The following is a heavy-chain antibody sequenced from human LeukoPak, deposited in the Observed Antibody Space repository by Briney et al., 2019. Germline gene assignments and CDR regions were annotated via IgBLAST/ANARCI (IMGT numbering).Heavy chain of an antibody. D-gene: IGHD1-14*01. CDR1: GYTFTSYY. V-gene: IGHV1-46*01. Sequence: GASVKVSCKASGYTFTSYYMHWVRQAPGQGLEWMGIINPSGGSTSYAQKFQGRVTMTRDMSTSTVYMELSSLRSEDTAVYYCASDRTSRHSPGGTQFDYWGQGTLVTVSS. CDR2: INPSGGST. J-gene: IGHJ4*02. CDR3: ASDRTSRHSPGGTQFDY.